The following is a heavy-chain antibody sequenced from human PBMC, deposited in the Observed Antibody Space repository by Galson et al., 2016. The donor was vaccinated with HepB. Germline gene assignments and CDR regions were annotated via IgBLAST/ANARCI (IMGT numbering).Heavy chain of an antibody. Sequence: SVKVSCKASGYTFIRYDVNWVRQATGQGLEWMGWMNPDTGNTGYAQKFQGRVTMTRNTSINTAYMELSSLTSEDTAVYYCARVGYCSGGSCYSWDLPTYWGQGTLVTVSS. CDR1: GYTFIRYD. CDR2: MNPDTGNT. CDR3: ARVGYCSGGSCYSWDLPTY. D-gene: IGHD2-15*01. V-gene: IGHV1-8*01. J-gene: IGHJ4*02.